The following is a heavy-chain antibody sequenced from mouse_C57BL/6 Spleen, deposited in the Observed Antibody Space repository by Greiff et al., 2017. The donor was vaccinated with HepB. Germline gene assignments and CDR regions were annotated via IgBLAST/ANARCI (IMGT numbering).Heavy chain of an antibody. J-gene: IGHJ2*01. CDR3: ARGYYGSSLYYFDY. CDR2: IYPGSGST. CDR1: GYTFTSYW. V-gene: IGHV1-55*01. D-gene: IGHD1-1*01. Sequence: VKVQQPGAELVKPGASVKMSCKASGYTFTSYWITWVKQRPGQGLEWIGDIYPGSGSTNYNEKFKSKATLTVDTSSSTAYMQLSSLTSEDSAVYYCARGYYGSSLYYFDYWGQGTTLTVSS.